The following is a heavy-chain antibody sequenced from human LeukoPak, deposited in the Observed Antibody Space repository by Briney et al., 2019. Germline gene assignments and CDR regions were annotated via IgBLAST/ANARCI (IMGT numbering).Heavy chain of an antibody. V-gene: IGHV4-31*03. D-gene: IGHD2-15*01. Sequence: PSQTLSLTCTVSGGSISSGGYYWSWIRQHPGKGLEWIGYIYYSGSTYSNPSLKSRVTISVDTSKNQFSLELRSVTAADTAVYYCVRVGRVAVGYNWFDPWGQGTLVTVSS. CDR1: GGSISSGGYY. CDR2: IYYSGST. CDR3: VRVGRVAVGYNWFDP. J-gene: IGHJ5*02.